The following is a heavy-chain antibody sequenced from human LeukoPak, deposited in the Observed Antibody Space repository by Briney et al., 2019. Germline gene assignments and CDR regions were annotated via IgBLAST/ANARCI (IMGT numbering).Heavy chain of an antibody. D-gene: IGHD5/OR15-5a*01. CDR2: INSDGSST. V-gene: IGHV3-74*01. J-gene: IGHJ4*02. CDR3: AKGSRGFDY. Sequence: GGSLRLSCVASGFTFSGCWMHWVRQVPGKGLVWVSRINSDGSSTRYADSVKGRFTVSRDNSKNTLYLQMNSLRAEDTAVYYCAKGSRGFDYWGQGTLVTVSS. CDR1: GFTFSGCW.